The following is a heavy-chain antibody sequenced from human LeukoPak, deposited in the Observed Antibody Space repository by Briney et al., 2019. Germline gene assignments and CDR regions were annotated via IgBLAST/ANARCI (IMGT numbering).Heavy chain of an antibody. CDR1: GFTFSSYG. Sequence: PGGPLRLSCAASGFTFSSYGMHWVRQAPGQGLEWVACIRYDGSNKYYADSVKGRFTISRDNAKSSVYLQMNRLSAEDTAIYYCARDPCGSTTCYLKSWGQGTLVTVSS. CDR2: IRYDGSNK. J-gene: IGHJ5*02. D-gene: IGHD2-2*01. V-gene: IGHV3-30*02. CDR3: ARDPCGSTTCYLKS.